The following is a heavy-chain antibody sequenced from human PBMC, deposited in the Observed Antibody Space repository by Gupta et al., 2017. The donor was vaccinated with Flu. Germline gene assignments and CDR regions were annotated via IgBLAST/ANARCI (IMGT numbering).Heavy chain of an antibody. J-gene: IGHJ5*02. CDR2: IYGDDDK. CDR1: GFSLRTGGVG. Sequence: TLKASGPTLSCPTQTFTLSGTISGFSLRTGGVGVGWLRQPPGQALEYLALIYGDDDKRYSPYLRNRLTIAKDTSKNQVVLRVNNMDPADTATYYCARRLGPRANYNSGDYDLGGPGILVTVSS. D-gene: IGHD4-17*01. CDR3: ARRLGPRANYNSGDYDL. V-gene: IGHV2-5*02.